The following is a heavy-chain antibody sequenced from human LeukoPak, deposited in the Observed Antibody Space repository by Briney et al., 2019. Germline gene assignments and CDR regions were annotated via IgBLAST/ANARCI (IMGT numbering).Heavy chain of an antibody. Sequence: GGSLRLSCEACGFAFSRFYISGVRQAPGEGVEWVANINEDGSVKDYVDSVKGRFIISRDNVKTSVYLQMNSLRGEDTAVYSCVPQCGRPIWGQGTKLTVSS. CDR1: GFAFSRFY. D-gene: IGHD6-19*01. CDR2: INEDGSVK. J-gene: IGHJ3*02. CDR3: VPQCGRPI. V-gene: IGHV3-7*01.